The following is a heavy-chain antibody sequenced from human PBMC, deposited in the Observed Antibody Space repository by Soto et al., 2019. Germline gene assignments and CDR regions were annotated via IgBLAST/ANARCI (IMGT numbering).Heavy chain of an antibody. CDR1: GFTFSSYA. D-gene: IGHD2-15*01. CDR3: VTPAAVNLNWFDP. Sequence: GGSLRLSCAASGFTFSSYAMSWVRQAPGKGLEWVSSISGSGGRTYYADSVKGRFTISRDNSKNTLYLHMNSLRAEDTAVYYCVTPAAVNLNWFDPWGQGTLVTVPS. V-gene: IGHV3-23*01. CDR2: ISGSGGRT. J-gene: IGHJ5*02.